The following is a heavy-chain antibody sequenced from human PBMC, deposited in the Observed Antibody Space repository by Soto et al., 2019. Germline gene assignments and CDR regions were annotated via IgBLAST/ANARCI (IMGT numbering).Heavy chain of an antibody. CDR3: ARDQILEEYQLLFRGPDAFDI. Sequence: SETLSLTCAVYGGSFSGYYWSWIRQPPGKGLEWIGEINHSGSTNYNPSLKSRVTISVDTSKNQFSLKLSSVAAADTAVYYCARDQILEEYQLLFRGPDAFDIWGQGTMVTVSS. J-gene: IGHJ3*02. V-gene: IGHV4-34*01. D-gene: IGHD2-2*01. CDR2: INHSGST. CDR1: GGSFSGYY.